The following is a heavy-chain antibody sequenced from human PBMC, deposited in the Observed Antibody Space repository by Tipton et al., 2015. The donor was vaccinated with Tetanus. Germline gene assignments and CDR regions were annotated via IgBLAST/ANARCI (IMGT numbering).Heavy chain of an antibody. Sequence: QLVQSGGGLIQPGRSLRLSCTASGFTVSTNYMNWVRQAPGKGLEWVSTVYTAGSTYYAETVKGRFTISRDDSKNTLYLQMNSLRVEDTAVYYCARGPLGTGVFDYWGQGTLVSVST. CDR2: VYTAGST. V-gene: IGHV3-53*01. CDR1: GFTVSTNY. CDR3: ARGPLGTGVFDY. D-gene: IGHD7-27*01. J-gene: IGHJ4*02.